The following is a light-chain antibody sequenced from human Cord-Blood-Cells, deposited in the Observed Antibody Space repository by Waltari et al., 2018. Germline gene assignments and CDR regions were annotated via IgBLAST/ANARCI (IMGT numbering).Light chain of an antibody. CDR3: SSYTSSSTLV. CDR1: SSDVGGYNY. V-gene: IGLV2-14*01. Sequence: QSALTQPASVSGSPGQSITISCTGTSSDVGGYNYASWYQPHPGKAPKLMIYEVSNRPSGVSNRFSGSKSGNTASLTISGLQAEDEADYYCSSYTSSSTLVFGTGTKVTV. J-gene: IGLJ1*01. CDR2: EVS.